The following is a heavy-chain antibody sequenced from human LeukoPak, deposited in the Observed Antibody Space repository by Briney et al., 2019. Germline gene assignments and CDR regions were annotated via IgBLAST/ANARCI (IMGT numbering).Heavy chain of an antibody. CDR2: ISGSGGST. CDR1: GFTFSSYA. V-gene: IGHV3-23*01. CDR3: AKKPVTADYYDSSGYSNWFDP. J-gene: IGHJ5*02. D-gene: IGHD3-22*01. Sequence: PGGSLRLSCAASGFTFSSYAMSWVRQAPGKGLEWVSAISGSGGSTYYADSVKGRFTISRDNSKNTLYLQMNSLRAEDTAVYYCAKKPVTADYYDSSGYSNWFDPWGQGTLVTVSS.